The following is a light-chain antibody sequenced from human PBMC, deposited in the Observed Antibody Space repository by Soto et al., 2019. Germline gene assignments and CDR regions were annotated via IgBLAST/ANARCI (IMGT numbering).Light chain of an antibody. V-gene: IGLV2-14*01. CDR1: SSDVGAYNY. Sequence: QSALTQPASVSGSPGQSITISCTGTSSDVGAYNYVSWYQQRPGKAPKLMIYDVSNRPSGVSNRFSGSKSGNTASLTISGLQAEDEADYYCSSYTSTTPCVFGPGTKVTVL. CDR2: DVS. J-gene: IGLJ1*01. CDR3: SSYTSTTPCV.